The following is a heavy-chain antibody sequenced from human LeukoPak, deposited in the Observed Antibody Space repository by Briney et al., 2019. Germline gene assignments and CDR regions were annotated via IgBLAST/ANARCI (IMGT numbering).Heavy chain of an antibody. V-gene: IGHV4-31*03. CDR3: ARYWTGGQLARSLDP. J-gene: IGHJ5*02. Sequence: PSETLSLTCTVSGGSISSGGYYWSWIRQHPGKGLEWIGYIYYSGSTYCNPSLKSRVTISVDTSKNQFSLKLSSVTAADTAVYYCARYWTGGQLARSLDPWGQGTLVAVSS. CDR2: IYYSGST. CDR1: GGSISSGGYY. D-gene: IGHD1-1*01.